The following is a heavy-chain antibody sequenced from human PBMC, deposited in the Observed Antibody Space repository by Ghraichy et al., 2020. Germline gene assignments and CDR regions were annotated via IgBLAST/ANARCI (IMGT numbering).Heavy chain of an antibody. D-gene: IGHD2-2*01. CDR1: GGSFSGYY. CDR3: ARGALGYCSSTSCRAKRYYYYYYGMDV. V-gene: IGHV4-34*01. CDR2: INHSGST. J-gene: IGHJ6*02. Sequence: SETLSLTCAVYGGSFSGYYWSWIRQPPGKGLEWIGEINHSGSTNYNPSLKSRVTISVDTSKNQFSLKLSSVTAADTAVYYCARGALGYCSSTSCRAKRYYYYYYGMDVWGQGTTVTVSS.